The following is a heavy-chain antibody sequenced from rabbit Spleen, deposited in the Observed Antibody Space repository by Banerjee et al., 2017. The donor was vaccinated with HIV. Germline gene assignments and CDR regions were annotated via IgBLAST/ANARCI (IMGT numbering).Heavy chain of an antibody. J-gene: IGHJ6*01. CDR1: GFSFSSGYD. Sequence: QEQLEESGGGLVQPEGYLTLTCTASGFSFSSGYDIVWVRQAPGKGLEWIGYIYSSIHYTYYANWAKGRFTISKTSSTTVTLQMTSLTVADTATYFCARDTGSSFSTYGMDLWGQGTLVTVS. CDR2: IYSSIHYT. CDR3: ARDTGSSFSTYGMDL. D-gene: IGHD8-1*01. V-gene: IGHV1S45*01.